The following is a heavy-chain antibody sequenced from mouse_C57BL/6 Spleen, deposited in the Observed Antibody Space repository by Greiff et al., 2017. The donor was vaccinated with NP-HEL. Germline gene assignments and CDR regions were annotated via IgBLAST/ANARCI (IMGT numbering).Heavy chain of an antibody. CDR2: IRNKAIGYTT. CDR3: ARNMVPGYYARDY. J-gene: IGHJ4*01. CDR1: GFTFTDYY. Sequence: EVQLVESGGGLVQPGGSLSLSCAASGFTFTDYYMSWVRQPPGKALEWLGFIRNKAIGYTTEYSASVKGGFTIARDNSQSILYLQMNALGAGDSATYNCARNMVPGYYARDYWGQGTAVTVPS. V-gene: IGHV7-3*01. D-gene: IGHD1-1*02.